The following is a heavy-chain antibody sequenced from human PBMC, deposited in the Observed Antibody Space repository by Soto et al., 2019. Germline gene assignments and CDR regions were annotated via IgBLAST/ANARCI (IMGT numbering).Heavy chain of an antibody. D-gene: IGHD6-13*01. J-gene: IGHJ6*02. CDR1: GGSISSGDYY. CDR2: IYYSGST. V-gene: IGHV4-30-4*01. CDR3: ATESSAAASEDYYYGMDV. Sequence: SETLSLTCTVSGGSISSGDYYWSWIRQPPGKGLEWIGYIYYSGSTYYNPSLKSRVTISVDTSKNQFSLKLSSVTAADTAVYYCATESSAAASEDYYYGMDVWGQGTTVTVSS.